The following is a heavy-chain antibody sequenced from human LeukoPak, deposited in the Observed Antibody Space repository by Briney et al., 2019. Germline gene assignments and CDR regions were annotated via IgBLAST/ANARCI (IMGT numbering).Heavy chain of an antibody. V-gene: IGHV3-74*01. CDR3: ATVNRGYCSGGSYYYFDY. CDR2: INSDGSST. Sequence: GGSLRLSCAASGFTFSSYWMHWVRQAPGKGLVWVSRINSDGSSTSYADSVKGRFTISRDNAKNTLYLQMNSLRAEDTAVYYCATVNRGYCSGGSYYYFDYWGQGTLVTVSS. CDR1: GFTFSSYW. D-gene: IGHD2-15*01. J-gene: IGHJ4*02.